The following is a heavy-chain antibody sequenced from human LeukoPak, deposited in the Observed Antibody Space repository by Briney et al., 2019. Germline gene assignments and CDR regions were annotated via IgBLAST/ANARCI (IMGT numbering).Heavy chain of an antibody. CDR1: GGSISSYY. J-gene: IGHJ4*02. D-gene: IGHD3-10*01. V-gene: IGHV4-59*01. CDR2: IYYSGST. CDR3: ARASKGVRGAHIDY. Sequence: QPSETLSLTCTVSGGSISSYYWSWIRQPPGKGLEWIGYIYYSGSTNYNPSLKSRVTISVDTSKNQFSLKLSSVTAADTAVYYCARASKGVRGAHIDYWGQGTLVTVSS.